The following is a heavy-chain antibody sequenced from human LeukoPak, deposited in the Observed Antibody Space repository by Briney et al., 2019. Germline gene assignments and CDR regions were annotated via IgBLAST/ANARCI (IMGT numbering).Heavy chain of an antibody. D-gene: IGHD2-21*01. V-gene: IGHV4-59*08. J-gene: IGHJ3*02. CDR3: ARPRSGRHTFDI. Sequence: SETLSLTCTVSGGSISTYYWTWIRQPPGKGLEWIGSIYYSGDTNYNPSLRSRVTISVDMSKNQFSLKLSSVTAADTAVYYCARPRSGRHTFDIWGQGTLVTVSS. CDR1: GGSISTYY. CDR2: IYYSGDT.